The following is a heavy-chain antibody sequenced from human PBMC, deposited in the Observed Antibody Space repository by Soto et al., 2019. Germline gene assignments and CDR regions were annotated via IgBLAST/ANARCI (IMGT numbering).Heavy chain of an antibody. CDR3: ARLVYNYGNAYYYGMDV. CDR2: IDPSDSYT. V-gene: IGHV5-10-1*01. Sequence: PGESLKISCKGSGYSFTSYWISWVRQMPGKGLEWMGRIDPSDSYTNYSPSFQGHVTISADKSISTAYLQWSSLKASDTAMYYCARLVYNYGNAYYYGMDVWGQGTTVTVSS. J-gene: IGHJ6*02. CDR1: GYSFTSYW. D-gene: IGHD5-18*01.